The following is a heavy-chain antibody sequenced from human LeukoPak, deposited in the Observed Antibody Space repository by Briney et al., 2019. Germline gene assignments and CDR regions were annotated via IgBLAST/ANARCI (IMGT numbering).Heavy chain of an antibody. V-gene: IGHV1-8*01. CDR3: AREGYYYGSGSYPYGY. Sequence: ASVKVSCKASGYTFTSSDINWVRQAPGQGLEWMGWMNPDSGNTGYAQKFQGRVTMTRNTSISTAYMELSSLRSEDTAVYYCAREGYYYGSGSYPYGYWGQGTLVTVSS. D-gene: IGHD3-10*01. CDR1: GYTFTSSD. CDR2: MNPDSGNT. J-gene: IGHJ4*02.